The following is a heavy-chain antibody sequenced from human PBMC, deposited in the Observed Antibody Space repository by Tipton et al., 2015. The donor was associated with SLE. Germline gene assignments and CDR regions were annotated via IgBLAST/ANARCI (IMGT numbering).Heavy chain of an antibody. CDR2: INHSGST. V-gene: IGHV4-34*01. Sequence: LRLSCSVYGGSFSGYYWSWIRQPPGKGLEWIGEINHSGSTNYKPSLKSRVTISVDTSKNQFSLKLNSVTAADTAVYYCARRHYSGPFDSWGQGTLVTVSS. CDR3: ARRHYSGPFDS. CDR1: GGSFSGYY. J-gene: IGHJ4*02. D-gene: IGHD5-12*01.